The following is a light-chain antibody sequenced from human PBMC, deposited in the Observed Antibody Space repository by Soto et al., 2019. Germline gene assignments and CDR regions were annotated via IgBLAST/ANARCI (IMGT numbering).Light chain of an antibody. Sequence: QSALTQPASVSGSPGQSITISCTGTSSDVGSYNLVSWYQQHPGKAPKLMIYEGSKRPSGVSNRFSGSKSGNTASLTISGPQAEDEADYYCCSYAGSSTPHVVFGGGTKVTVL. V-gene: IGLV2-23*01. CDR3: CSYAGSSTPHVV. CDR2: EGS. J-gene: IGLJ2*01. CDR1: SSDVGSYNL.